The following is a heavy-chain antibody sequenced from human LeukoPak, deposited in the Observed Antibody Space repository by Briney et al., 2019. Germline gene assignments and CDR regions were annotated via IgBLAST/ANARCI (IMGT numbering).Heavy chain of an antibody. J-gene: IGHJ6*03. Sequence: GGSLRLSCAASGFIFSDSTMHWVRQASGKGLEWVGRIRSKANSYATAYAASVKGRFTISRDDSKNTAYLQMNSLKTEDTAVYYCTRQGYYYYYMDVWGKGTTVTVSS. CDR1: GFIFSDST. V-gene: IGHV3-73*01. CDR2: IRSKANSYAT. CDR3: TRQGYYYYYMDV.